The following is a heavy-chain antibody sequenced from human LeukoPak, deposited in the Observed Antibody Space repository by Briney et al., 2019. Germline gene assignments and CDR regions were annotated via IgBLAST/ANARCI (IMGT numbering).Heavy chain of an antibody. CDR2: MNPNSGNT. CDR1: GYTFTSYD. D-gene: IGHD2-15*01. J-gene: IGHJ5*02. CDR3: ARFPYCSGGSCSWFDP. Sequence: ASVKVSCKASGYTFTSYDINWVRQATGQGLEWMGWMNPNSGNTGYAQKFQGRVTMTRNTSISTAYMELSSLRSEDTAVYYCARFPYCSGGSCSWFDPWGQGTLVTVSS. V-gene: IGHV1-8*01.